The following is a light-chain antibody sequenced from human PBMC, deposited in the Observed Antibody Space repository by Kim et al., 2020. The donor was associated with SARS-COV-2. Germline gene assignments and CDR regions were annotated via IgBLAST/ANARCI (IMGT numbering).Light chain of an antibody. J-gene: IGLJ1*01. Sequence: EWASISSAGSTSKNGAIVAIWSQQHPGTAPTLLVYNKSPRPAGERARISGPTSGTAASPAISGLRSGDEADFYCAAWDRRVTSYVFGSGTKVSVL. V-gene: IGLV1-44*01. CDR3: AAWDRRVTSYV. CDR1: TSKNGAIV. CDR2: NKS.